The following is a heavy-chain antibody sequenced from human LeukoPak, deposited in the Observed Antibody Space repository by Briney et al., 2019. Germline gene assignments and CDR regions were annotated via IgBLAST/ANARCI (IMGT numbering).Heavy chain of an antibody. V-gene: IGHV1-8*01. Sequence: ASVKVSCKASGYTFTSYDINWVRQATGQGFGWMGWMNPNSGNTGYAQKFQGRVTMTRNTSISTAYMELSSLRSEDTAVYYCARGPPGGWFGELSYDYWGQGTLVTVSS. CDR2: MNPNSGNT. J-gene: IGHJ4*02. D-gene: IGHD3-10*01. CDR3: ARGPPGGWFGELSYDY. CDR1: GYTFTSYD.